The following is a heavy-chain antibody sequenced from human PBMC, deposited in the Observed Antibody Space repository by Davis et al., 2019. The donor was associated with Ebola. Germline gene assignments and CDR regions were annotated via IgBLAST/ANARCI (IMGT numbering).Heavy chain of an antibody. CDR1: GFTFSNYG. D-gene: IGHD3-22*01. V-gene: IGHV3-30*02. CDR2: IRYDGSNK. J-gene: IGHJ4*02. Sequence: PGGSLRLSCAASGFTFSNYGVHWVRQAPGKGLEWVAFIRYDGSNKFYADSVKGRFTISRDNSKNTLYLQMNSLRAEDTAVYYCAKCPHTYYYDSRALYYFDYWGQGTLVTVSS. CDR3: AKCPHTYYYDSRALYYFDY.